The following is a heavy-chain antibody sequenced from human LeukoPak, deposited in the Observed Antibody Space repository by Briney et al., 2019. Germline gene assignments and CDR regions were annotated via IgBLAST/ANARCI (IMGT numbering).Heavy chain of an antibody. V-gene: IGHV4-34*01. CDR1: GGSFSGYY. CDR2: INHSGST. Sequence: PSETLSLTCAVYGGSFSGYYWSWIRQPPGKGLEWIGEINHSGSTNYNPSLKSRVTISVDTSKNQFSLKLSSVTAADTAVYYCARGENPSRRIWFGDSRLQNWFDPWGQGTLVTVSS. J-gene: IGHJ5*02. D-gene: IGHD3-10*01. CDR3: ARGENPSRRIWFGDSRLQNWFDP.